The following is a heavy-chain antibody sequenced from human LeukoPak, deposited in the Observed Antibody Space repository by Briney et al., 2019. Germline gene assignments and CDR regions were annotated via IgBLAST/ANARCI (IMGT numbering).Heavy chain of an antibody. CDR3: AREHCSVTSCYYFDY. J-gene: IGHJ4*02. Sequence: GASVQVSCKASGYTFTSYGISWVRQAPGQGLEWMGWISDYNGDTNYAPKFQGTVTMTTDTSTSTAYLELRSLRSDDTAVYYCAREHCSVTSCYYFDYWGQGTLVTVSS. CDR2: ISDYNGDT. V-gene: IGHV1-18*01. CDR1: GYTFTSYG. D-gene: IGHD2-2*01.